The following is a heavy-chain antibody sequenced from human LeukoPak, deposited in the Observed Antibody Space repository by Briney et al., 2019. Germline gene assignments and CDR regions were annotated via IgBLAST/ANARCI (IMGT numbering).Heavy chain of an antibody. V-gene: IGHV3-73*01. J-gene: IGHJ5*02. CDR1: GFTFSGSA. Sequence: PGGSLRLSRAASGFTFSGSAMHWVRQASGKGLEWVGRIRSKANSYATAYAASVKGRFTISRDDSKNTADLQMNSLKTEDTAVYYCTRSSIVGNWFDPWGQGTLVTVSS. D-gene: IGHD1-26*01. CDR3: TRSSIVGNWFDP. CDR2: IRSKANSYAT.